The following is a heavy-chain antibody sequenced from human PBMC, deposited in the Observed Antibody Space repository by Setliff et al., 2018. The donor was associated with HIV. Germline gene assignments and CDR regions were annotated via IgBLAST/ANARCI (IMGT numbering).Heavy chain of an antibody. D-gene: IGHD2-15*01. J-gene: IGHJ6*02. V-gene: IGHV3-30*02. CDR1: VFTFNNYG. Sequence: PGGSLRLSCAASVFTFNNYGMNWVRQAPGKGLEWVAFIRYDGSQKYYVDSVKGRFTISRDNSKNTLYLQMNSQRVEDTAVYYCAKDVCSGAYCYAYYYYGMDVWGQGTMVTVSS. CDR2: IRYDGSQK. CDR3: AKDVCSGAYCYAYYYYGMDV.